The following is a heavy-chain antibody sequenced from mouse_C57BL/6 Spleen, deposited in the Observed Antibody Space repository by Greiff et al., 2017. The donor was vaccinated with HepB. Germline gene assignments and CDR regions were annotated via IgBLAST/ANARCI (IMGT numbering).Heavy chain of an antibody. V-gene: IGHV14-1*01. CDR3: TTAQAGNGGFAY. CDR1: GFNIKDYY. D-gene: IGHD3-2*02. CDR2: IDPEDGDT. J-gene: IGHJ3*01. Sequence: EVQLQQSGAELVRPGASVKLSCTASGFNIKDYYMHWVKQRPEQGLEWIGRIDPEDGDTEYAPKFQGKATMTADTSSNTAYLQLSSLTSEDTAVYYYTTAQAGNGGFAYWGQGTLVTVAA.